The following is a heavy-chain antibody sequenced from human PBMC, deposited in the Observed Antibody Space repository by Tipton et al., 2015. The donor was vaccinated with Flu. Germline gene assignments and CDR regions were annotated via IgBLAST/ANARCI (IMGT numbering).Heavy chain of an antibody. CDR3: VRLDWTTCAY. D-gene: IGHD3/OR15-3a*01. J-gene: IGHJ4*02. CDR1: GFSFDDYA. V-gene: IGHV3-9*01. Sequence: SLRLSCAASGFSFDDYAMHWARQAPGKGLEWVSGISWNSGTIVYADSVKGRFTISRDNAKNSASLHMNSLRDEDTAVYYCVRLDWTTCAYWGQGSLVTVSS. CDR2: ISWNSGTI.